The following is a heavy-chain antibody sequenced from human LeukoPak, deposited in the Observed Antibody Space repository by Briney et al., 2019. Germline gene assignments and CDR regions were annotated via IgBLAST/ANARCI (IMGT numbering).Heavy chain of an antibody. CDR2: IYHSGKT. Sequence: SETLSLTCSVSGYSISSGYYWGWIRQPPGKGLEWIGSIYHSGKTYYNPSLKSRVTISVDTSKNQFSLRLNSMTVADTAVYYCARDRIAVSDPPNWFDPWGQGTLVIVSS. J-gene: IGHJ5*02. D-gene: IGHD6-19*01. V-gene: IGHV4-38-2*02. CDR3: ARDRIAVSDPPNWFDP. CDR1: GYSISSGYY.